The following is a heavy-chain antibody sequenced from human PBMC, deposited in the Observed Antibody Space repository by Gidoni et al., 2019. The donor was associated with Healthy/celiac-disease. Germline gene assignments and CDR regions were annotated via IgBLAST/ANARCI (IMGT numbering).Heavy chain of an antibody. D-gene: IGHD3-3*01. Sequence: QVQLQESGPGLVKPSETLSLTCTVSGGSIRSYYWSWLRQPPGKGLEWIGYIYDSGSTNYNPSLKRRVTISVDTSKNQFALKLSSVTAADTAVYYCASMGVDVWSGYYPFDYWGQGTLVTVSS. CDR2: IYDSGST. J-gene: IGHJ4*02. V-gene: IGHV4-59*01. CDR1: GGSIRSYY. CDR3: ASMGVDVWSGYYPFDY.